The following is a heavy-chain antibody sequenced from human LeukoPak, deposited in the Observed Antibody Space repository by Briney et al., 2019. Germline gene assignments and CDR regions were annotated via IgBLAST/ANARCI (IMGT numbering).Heavy chain of an antibody. J-gene: IGHJ6*03. Sequence: GGSLRLSCAASGFTFSSYWMHWVRKAPGKGLVWVSRINTDGSSTSYADSVKGRFTISRDNAKNTLYLQMNSLRAEDTAVYYCARRTYYYYYMDVWGKGTTVTVPS. CDR3: ARRTYYYYYMDV. D-gene: IGHD3/OR15-3a*01. CDR2: INTDGSST. CDR1: GFTFSSYW. V-gene: IGHV3-74*01.